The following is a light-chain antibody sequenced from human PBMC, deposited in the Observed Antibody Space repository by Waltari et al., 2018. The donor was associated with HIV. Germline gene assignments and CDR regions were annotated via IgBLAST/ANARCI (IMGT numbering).Light chain of an antibody. V-gene: IGKV1-16*02. CDR1: QGINND. J-gene: IGKJ4*01. CDR3: LQYISFPLT. CDR2: AAS. Sequence: DIQMTQSPPSLSASIGDSVTITCRASQGINNDLVWFQQKPGKVPKSLIYAASSLQSGVPSKFSGGGSGRDFTLTISSLQAEDFATYYCLQYISFPLTFGGGTRVEI.